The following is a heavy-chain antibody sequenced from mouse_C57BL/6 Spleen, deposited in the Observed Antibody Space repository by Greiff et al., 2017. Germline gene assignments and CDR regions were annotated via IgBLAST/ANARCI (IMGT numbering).Heavy chain of an antibody. J-gene: IGHJ3*01. CDR3: ARHFNYGSSYIAY. Sequence: DVHLVESGGGLVKPGGSLKLSCAASGFTFSSYTMSWVRQTPEKRLEWVATISGGGGNTYYPDSVKGRFTISRDNAKNTLYLQMSSLMSEDTALYYCARHFNYGSSYIAYWGQGTLVTVSA. CDR1: GFTFSSYT. V-gene: IGHV5-9*01. D-gene: IGHD1-1*01. CDR2: ISGGGGNT.